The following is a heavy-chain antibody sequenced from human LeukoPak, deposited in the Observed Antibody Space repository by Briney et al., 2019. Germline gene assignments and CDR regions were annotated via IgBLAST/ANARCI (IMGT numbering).Heavy chain of an antibody. Sequence: GGSLRLSCSVSGFTFSTYAMHWVRQAPGKGLEYVSGISSDGGSTYYADSVKGRFTISRDNSKNTLYLQMNSLRAEDTAVYYCAKRPYYDSSGFNYYFDYWGQGTLVTVSS. CDR3: AKRPYYDSSGFNYYFDY. CDR1: GFTFSTYA. V-gene: IGHV3-64*04. J-gene: IGHJ4*02. D-gene: IGHD3-22*01. CDR2: ISSDGGST.